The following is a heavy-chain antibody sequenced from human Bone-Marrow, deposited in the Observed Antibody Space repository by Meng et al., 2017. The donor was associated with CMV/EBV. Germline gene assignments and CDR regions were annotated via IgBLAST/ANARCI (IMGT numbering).Heavy chain of an antibody. J-gene: IGHJ4*02. CDR1: GGTFSSYA. D-gene: IGHD6-6*01. V-gene: IGHV1-69*05. CDR3: ATFPLVVAAHHSLDY. Sequence: KVSCKASGGTFSSYAISWVRQAPGQGLEWMGGIIPIFGTANYAQKFQGRVTITTDESTSTAYMELSSLRSEDTAVYYCATFPLVVAAHHSLDYWGQGTLVTVSS. CDR2: IIPIFGTA.